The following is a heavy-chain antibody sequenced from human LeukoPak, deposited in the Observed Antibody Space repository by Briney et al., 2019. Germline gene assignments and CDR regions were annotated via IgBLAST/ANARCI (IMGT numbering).Heavy chain of an antibody. J-gene: IGHJ4*01. CDR3: ARDGVVVTAIPIDY. CDR2: INPSGGST. Sequence: ASVKVSCTASGYTFTSYYMHWVRQAPGQGLEWMGIINPSGGSTSMAQKFQGRVTMTRDTSTSTVYMELSSLRSEDTAVYYCARDGVVVTAIPIDYWGQRSPLTVSS. V-gene: IGHV1-46*01. D-gene: IGHD2-21*02. CDR1: GYTFTSYY.